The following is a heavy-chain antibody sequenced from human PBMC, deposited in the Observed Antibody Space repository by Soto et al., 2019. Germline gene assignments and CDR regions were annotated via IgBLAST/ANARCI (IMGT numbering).Heavy chain of an antibody. CDR1: GDSINSNDYY. CDR2: VYYSGST. J-gene: IGHJ2*01. D-gene: IGHD3-22*01. Sequence: QLHESGPGVVKPSETLSLTCTVSGDSINSNDYYWNWIRQTPGKGLEWIGYVYYSGSTYYIPSLKSRLSMSVDTSKNQFSLKLSSVTAADTAIYYCARTSYYYYKWYFDLWGRGTLVTVSS. CDR3: ARTSYYYYKWYFDL. V-gene: IGHV4-30-4*01.